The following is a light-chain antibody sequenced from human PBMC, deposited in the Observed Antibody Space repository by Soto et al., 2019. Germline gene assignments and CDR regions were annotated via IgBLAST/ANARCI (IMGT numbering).Light chain of an antibody. CDR1: QTINNY. V-gene: IGKV1-39*01. Sequence: DIQMTQSPSSLSASIGDRVTITCRPSQTINNYLSWYQQKPGKAPKLLIYATSRLQSGVPSRFSGSASGTDFSLTISSLQSEDFATYYCQQSYSTPYTFGQGTKLDFK. J-gene: IGKJ2*01. CDR3: QQSYSTPYT. CDR2: ATS.